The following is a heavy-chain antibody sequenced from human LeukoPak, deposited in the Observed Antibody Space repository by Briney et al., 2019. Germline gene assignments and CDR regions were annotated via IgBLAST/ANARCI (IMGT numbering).Heavy chain of an antibody. J-gene: IGHJ6*02. V-gene: IGHV1-18*01. CDR3: ARALRATVTTIPTYYYYYGMDV. CDR2: ISAYNGNT. CDR1: GYTFTSYG. Sequence: ASVKVSCKASGYTFTSYGISWVRQAPGQGLEWMGWISAYNGNTNYAQKLQGRVTTTTDTSTSTAYMELRSLRSDDTAVYYCARALRATVTTIPTYYYYYGMDVWGQGTTVTVSS. D-gene: IGHD4-17*01.